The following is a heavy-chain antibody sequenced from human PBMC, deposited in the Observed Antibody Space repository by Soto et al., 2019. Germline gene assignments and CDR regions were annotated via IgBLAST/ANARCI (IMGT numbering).Heavy chain of an antibody. D-gene: IGHD3-3*01. CDR3: ATCLRFLEWFLMDY. CDR2: IYSGGST. CDR1: GFTVSSNY. V-gene: IGHV3-53*04. J-gene: IGHJ4*02. Sequence: EVQLVESGGGLVQPGGSLRLSCAASGFTVSSNYMSWVRQAPGKGLEWVSVIYSGGSTYYADSVKGRFTISRHNSKNTLYLQVKSLRAEDTAVYYCATCLRFLEWFLMDYWGQGTLVTVSS.